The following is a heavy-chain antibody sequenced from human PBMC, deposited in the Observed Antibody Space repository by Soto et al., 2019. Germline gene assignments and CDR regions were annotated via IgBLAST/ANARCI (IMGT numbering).Heavy chain of an antibody. CDR1: GGSISSSSYC. Sequence: QLQLQESGPGLVKPSETLSLTCTVSGGSISSSSYCWGWIRQPPGKGLEWIGSMYYSGRPYYNPALKSRVTTSISTSGSRFSLDLGSVTAAYTAVYYWASTIFPPSNWCDPWGQGTLVTVSS. CDR2: MYYSGRP. V-gene: IGHV4-39*01. J-gene: IGHJ5*02. D-gene: IGHD3-3*01. CDR3: ASTIFPPSNWCDP.